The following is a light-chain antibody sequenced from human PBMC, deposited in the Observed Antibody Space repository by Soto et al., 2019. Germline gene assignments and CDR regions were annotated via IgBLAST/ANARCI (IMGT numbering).Light chain of an antibody. CDR2: RAS. J-gene: IGKJ1*01. Sequence: EIVLTQSPGTLSLSQGERATLSCRASQSVSSNYLAWHQQKPGQAPRLLIYRASSRPTGIPDRFSGSGSGTDFTLTISRLKPEDFAVYFCQQYGSSPRTFGQGTRVEIK. V-gene: IGKV3-20*01. CDR1: QSVSSNY. CDR3: QQYGSSPRT.